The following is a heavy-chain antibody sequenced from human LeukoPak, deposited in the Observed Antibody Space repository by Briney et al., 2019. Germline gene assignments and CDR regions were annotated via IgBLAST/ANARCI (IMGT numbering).Heavy chain of an antibody. D-gene: IGHD3-16*01. J-gene: IGHJ4*02. CDR1: GLTFSSYA. CDR3: ARDEVITSY. CDR2: ISSSGSTI. V-gene: IGHV3-48*04. Sequence: GGSLRLSCAASGLTFSSYAMSWVRQAPGKGLEWVSYISSSGSTIYYADSVKGRFTISRDNAKNSLYLQMNSLRAEDTAVYYCARDEVITSYWGQGTLVTVSS.